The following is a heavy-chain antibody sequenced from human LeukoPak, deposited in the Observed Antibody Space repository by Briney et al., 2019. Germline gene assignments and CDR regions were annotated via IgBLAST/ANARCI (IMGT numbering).Heavy chain of an antibody. CDR3: AKDGGLWFGEPFNYFDY. CDR1: GFTFSSYG. Sequence: PGRSLRLSCAASGFTFSSYGMHWVRQAPGKGLEWVAVIWYDGSNKYYADSVKGRFTISRDNSKNTLYLQMNSLRAEDTAVYYCAKDGGLWFGEPFNYFDYWGQGTLVTVSS. J-gene: IGHJ4*02. CDR2: IWYDGSNK. V-gene: IGHV3-33*06. D-gene: IGHD3-10*01.